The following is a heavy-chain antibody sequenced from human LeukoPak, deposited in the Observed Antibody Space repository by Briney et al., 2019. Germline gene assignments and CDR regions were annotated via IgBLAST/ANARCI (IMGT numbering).Heavy chain of an antibody. CDR3: ARDRALYDSRRGYYYTEDDY. V-gene: IGHV3-7*01. CDR2: MNQDGSEK. J-gene: IGHJ4*02. D-gene: IGHD3-22*01. CDR1: GFTFSTYW. Sequence: GGPLRLSCAASGFTFSTYWMSWVRQAPGKGLEWVANMNQDGSEKYYLDSVKGRFTVSRDNAKNSLYLQMNSLRDDDTAVYFCARDRALYDSRRGYYYTEDDYWGQGTLVTVSS.